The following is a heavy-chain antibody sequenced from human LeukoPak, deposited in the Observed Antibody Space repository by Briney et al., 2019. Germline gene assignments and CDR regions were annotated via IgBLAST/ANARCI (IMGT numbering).Heavy chain of an antibody. Sequence: GGSLRLSCKVSGFTFRNFEMAWVRQGPGMGLEWLAYINDGGNIIRYADAVKGRFTISRDSVKKSGFLQMNSLRVDDTAVYYCAGGPQYSGSHGYWGQGTLVTVSS. D-gene: IGHD1-26*01. J-gene: IGHJ4*02. CDR2: INDGGNII. CDR3: AGGPQYSGSHGY. V-gene: IGHV3-48*03. CDR1: GFTFRNFE.